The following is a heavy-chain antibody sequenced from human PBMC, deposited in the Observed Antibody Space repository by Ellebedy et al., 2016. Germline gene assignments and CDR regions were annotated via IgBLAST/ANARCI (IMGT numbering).Heavy chain of an antibody. D-gene: IGHD6-13*01. V-gene: IGHV3-9*01. Sequence: GGSLRLSXAASGFTFDDYAMHWVRQAPGKGLEWVSGISWNSGSIGYADSVKGRFTISRDNAKNSLYLQMNSLRAEDTALYYCAKVSAAGNWFDPWGQGTLVTVSS. CDR3: AKVSAAGNWFDP. J-gene: IGHJ5*02. CDR1: GFTFDDYA. CDR2: ISWNSGSI.